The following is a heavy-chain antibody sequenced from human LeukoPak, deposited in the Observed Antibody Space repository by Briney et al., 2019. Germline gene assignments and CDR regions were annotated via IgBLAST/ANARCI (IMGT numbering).Heavy chain of an antibody. V-gene: IGHV3-21*01. J-gene: IGHJ3*02. CDR3: ARSSHYGILTGYSEEDAFDI. CDR2: ISSSSTYT. Sequence: PGGSLRLSCAASGFTFSSYSMNWVRQAPGKGLEWVSSISSSSTYTYYADSVKGRFTISRDNAKNSLYLQMNSLRAEDTAVYYCARSSHYGILTGYSEEDAFDIWGQGTMVTVSS. D-gene: IGHD3-9*01. CDR1: GFTFSSYS.